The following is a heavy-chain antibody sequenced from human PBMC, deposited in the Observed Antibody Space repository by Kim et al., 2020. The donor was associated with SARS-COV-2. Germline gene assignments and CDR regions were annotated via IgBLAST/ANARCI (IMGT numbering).Heavy chain of an antibody. CDR1: GGSISSYY. J-gene: IGHJ4*02. CDR2: IYYSGST. V-gene: IGHV4-59*01. D-gene: IGHD6-25*01. Sequence: SETLSLTCTVSGGSISSYYWSWIRQPPGKGLEWIGYIYYSGSTDYNPSLKSRVTISVDTSKNQFSLKLSSVTAADTAVYYCARSGIGAAVDYGGQRAQVTVST. CDR3: ARSGIGAAVDY.